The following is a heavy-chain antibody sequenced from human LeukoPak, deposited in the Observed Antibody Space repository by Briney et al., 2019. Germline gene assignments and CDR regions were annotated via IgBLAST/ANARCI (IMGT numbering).Heavy chain of an antibody. CDR1: GFTFSSYA. CDR3: AKDSSYCSGGSCYLSYAFDI. J-gene: IGHJ3*02. Sequence: GGSLRLSCAASGFTFSSYAMSWVRQAPGKGLEWVSAISGSGGSTYYADSVKGRFTISRDNSKNTLYLQMNSLRAEDTAVYYCAKDSSYCSGGSCYLSYAFDIWGQGTMVTVSS. V-gene: IGHV3-23*01. D-gene: IGHD2-15*01. CDR2: ISGSGGST.